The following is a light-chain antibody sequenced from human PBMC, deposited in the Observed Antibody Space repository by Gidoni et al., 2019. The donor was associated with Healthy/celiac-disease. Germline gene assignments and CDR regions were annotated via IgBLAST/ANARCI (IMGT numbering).Light chain of an antibody. CDR1: QSVSSN. V-gene: IGKV3-15*01. CDR2: GAS. CDR3: QQYNNWPPAYT. Sequence: SCRASQSVSSNLAWYQQKPGQAPRLLIYGASTRATGIPARFSGSWSGTEFTLTISSLQSEDFAVYYCQQYNNWPPAYTFGQGTKLEIK. J-gene: IGKJ2*01.